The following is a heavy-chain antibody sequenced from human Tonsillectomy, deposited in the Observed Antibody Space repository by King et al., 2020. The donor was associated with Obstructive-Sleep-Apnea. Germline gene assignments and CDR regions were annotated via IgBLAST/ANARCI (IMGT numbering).Heavy chain of an antibody. CDR2: FYYSGST. D-gene: IGHD6-19*01. Sequence: QLQLQESGPGLVKPSETLSLTCTVSGGSISSYYWSWIRQPPGKGLEWIGYFYYSGSTNYNPSLKSRVTISVDTSKNQFSLKLSSVTAADTAVYYCARGPVGQWLVLDYWGQGTLVTVSS. J-gene: IGHJ4*02. V-gene: IGHV4-59*01. CDR1: GGSISSYY. CDR3: ARGPVGQWLVLDY.